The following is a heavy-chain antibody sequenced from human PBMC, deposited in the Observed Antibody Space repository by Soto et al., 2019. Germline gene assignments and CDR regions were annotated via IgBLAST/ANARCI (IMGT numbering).Heavy chain of an antibody. CDR1: GGSLSSHY. D-gene: IGHD3-3*01. CDR3: ARGPNYDQWSPIDY. V-gene: IGHV4-59*11. CDR2: FDKTGNT. J-gene: IGHJ4*02. Sequence: PSETLSLTCTVSGGSLSSHYWSWIRQPPGKGLEWIGYFDKTGNTDYNPALSSRVTISVDTSKNQFSLKLSSLTAADTAVYYCARGPNYDQWSPIDYWGQRTLVTVSS.